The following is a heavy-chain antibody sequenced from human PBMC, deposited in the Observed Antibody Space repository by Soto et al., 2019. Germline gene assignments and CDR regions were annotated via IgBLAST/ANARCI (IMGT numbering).Heavy chain of an antibody. J-gene: IGHJ4*02. CDR1: GGSISSSNW. V-gene: IGHV4-4*02. D-gene: IGHD2-15*01. CDR2: IYHSGST. CDR3: ARIIRYCSGGSCYSVFDY. Sequence: SETLSLTCAVSGGSISSSNWWSWVRQPPGKGLEWIGEIYHSGSTNYNPSLKSRVTISVDKSKNQFSLKLSSVTAADTAVYYCARIIRYCSGGSCYSVFDYWGQGTLVTVSS.